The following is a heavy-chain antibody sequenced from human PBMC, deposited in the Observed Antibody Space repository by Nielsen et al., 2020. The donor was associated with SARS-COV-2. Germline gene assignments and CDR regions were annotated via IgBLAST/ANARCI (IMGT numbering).Heavy chain of an antibody. CDR3: AKPPYDSSGYYYVDTYYFDY. V-gene: IGHV3-23*01. D-gene: IGHD3-22*01. J-gene: IGHJ4*02. Sequence: GESLKISCAASGFTFSSYWMSWVRQAPGKGLEWVSAISGSGGSTYYADSVKGRFTISRDNSKNTLYLQMNSLRAEDTAVYYCAKPPYDSSGYYYVDTYYFDYWGQGTLVTVSS. CDR2: ISGSGGST. CDR1: GFTFSSYW.